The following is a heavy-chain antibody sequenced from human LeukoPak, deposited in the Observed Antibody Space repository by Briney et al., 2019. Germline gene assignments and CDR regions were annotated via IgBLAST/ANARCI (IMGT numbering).Heavy chain of an antibody. D-gene: IGHD2/OR15-2a*01. J-gene: IGHJ4*02. Sequence: GGSLRLSCAASGFTFSSYAMSWVRQAPGKGLEWVSAISGSGDTTYYAVSVKGRFTISRDNSKNTLYLQMNSLSADDTALYYCARRSRTETSFTGFDYWGQGSLVTVSS. CDR1: GFTFSSYA. CDR3: ARRSRTETSFTGFDY. V-gene: IGHV3-23*01. CDR2: ISGSGDTT.